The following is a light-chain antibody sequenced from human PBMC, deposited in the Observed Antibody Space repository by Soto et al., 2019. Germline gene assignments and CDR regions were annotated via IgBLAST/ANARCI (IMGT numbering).Light chain of an antibody. CDR2: EGT. CDR1: SSDVGSYNL. J-gene: IGLJ1*01. Sequence: QSALTQPASVSGSPGQSITISCTGTSSDVGSYNLVSWYQQHPGKAPMLMIYEGTKRPSGVSNRFSGSKSGNTASLTISGLQAEDEADYYCCSYAGSRTYVFGTGTKVTVL. V-gene: IGLV2-23*01. CDR3: CSYAGSRTYV.